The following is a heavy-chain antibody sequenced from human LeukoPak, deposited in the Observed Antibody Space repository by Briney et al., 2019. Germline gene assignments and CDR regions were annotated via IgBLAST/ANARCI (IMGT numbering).Heavy chain of an antibody. V-gene: IGHV1-24*01. Sequence: GASVKVSCKVSGHSLAELAMHWVRQAPGKGLEWVGGFDPEEGETFYAQEVLGRVSMTEDTSTDTAYMEQSSLTSEDTAVYYCAILPLTVVTPLDVWGQGTTVTVSS. D-gene: IGHD4-23*01. J-gene: IGHJ6*02. CDR3: AILPLTVVTPLDV. CDR2: FDPEEGET. CDR1: GHSLAELA.